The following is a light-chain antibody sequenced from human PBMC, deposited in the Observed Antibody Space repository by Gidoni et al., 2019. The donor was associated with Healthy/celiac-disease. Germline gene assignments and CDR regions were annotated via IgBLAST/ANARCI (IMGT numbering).Light chain of an antibody. J-gene: IGKJ2*01. CDR3: QQSYSTLYT. CDR2: AAS. V-gene: IGKV1-39*01. CDR1: QSIRNY. Sequence: DSQMTQSPSSLSASVRDRVTITYRASQSIRNYLNWYQQKPGKAPKLLIYAASSLQSGVPSRFSGSGSGTDFTLTISSLQPEDFATYYCQQSYSTLYTFGQGTKVEIK.